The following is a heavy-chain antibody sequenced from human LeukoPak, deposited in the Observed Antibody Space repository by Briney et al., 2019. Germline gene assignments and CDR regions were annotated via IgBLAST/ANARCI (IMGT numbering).Heavy chain of an antibody. Sequence: GASVKVSCKASGYTFSSYGISWVRQAPGQGLEWMGWISVHNGNPEYAQKFQGRVIMITDTFTSTAYMELRSLRSDDTAVYYCARDQYDSVWGSHRPYFDYWGQGTLVTVSP. CDR2: ISVHNGNP. CDR3: ARDQYDSVWGSHRPYFDY. CDR1: GYTFSSYG. J-gene: IGHJ4*02. V-gene: IGHV1-18*01. D-gene: IGHD3-16*02.